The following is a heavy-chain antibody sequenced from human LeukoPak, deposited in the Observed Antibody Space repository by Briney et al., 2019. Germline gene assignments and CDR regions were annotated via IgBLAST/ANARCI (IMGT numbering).Heavy chain of an antibody. Sequence: SETLSLTCAVSGGSFSSYYWSWIRQPPGKGLEWIGEINPSGSTNYNPSLKSRVTISVDTSKNQFSLKLSSVTAADTAVYYCARGGQKGLVLGYNWFDAWGQGTLVTVSS. CDR2: INPSGST. CDR1: GGSFSSYY. D-gene: IGHD6-19*01. CDR3: ARGGQKGLVLGYNWFDA. V-gene: IGHV4-34*01. J-gene: IGHJ5*02.